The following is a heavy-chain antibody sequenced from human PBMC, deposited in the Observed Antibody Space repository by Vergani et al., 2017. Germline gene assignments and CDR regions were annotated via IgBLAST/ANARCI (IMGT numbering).Heavy chain of an antibody. J-gene: IGHJ4*02. CDR3: AKDLSYYDSSGYYPD. CDR1: GFTFSSYS. V-gene: IGHV3-21*04. D-gene: IGHD3-22*01. Sequence: EVQLVESGGGLVQPGRSLRLSCAASGFTFSSYSMNWVRQAPGKGLEWVSSISSSSSYIYYADSVKGRFTISRDNAKNSLYLQMNSLRAEDTAVYYCAKDLSYYDSSGYYPDWGQGTLVTVSS. CDR2: ISSSSSYI.